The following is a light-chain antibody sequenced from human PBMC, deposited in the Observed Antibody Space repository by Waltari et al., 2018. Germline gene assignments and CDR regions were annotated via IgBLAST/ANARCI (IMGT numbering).Light chain of an antibody. Sequence: QSELTQPPSVSGAPGQRVPIPCTGSSSNIGAHYDEKWYQQLPGTAPKLLNCRSTHRPSGVPDRFSGSKSGTSASLAITGLQADDEADYYCQSYDSGLSAYVFGTGTKVTVL. CDR1: SSNIGAHYD. CDR2: RST. CDR3: QSYDSGLSAYV. V-gene: IGLV1-40*01. J-gene: IGLJ1*01.